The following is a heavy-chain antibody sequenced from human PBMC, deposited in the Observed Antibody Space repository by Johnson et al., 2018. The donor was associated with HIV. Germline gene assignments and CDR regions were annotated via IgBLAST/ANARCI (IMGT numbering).Heavy chain of an antibody. D-gene: IGHD4-17*01. J-gene: IGHJ3*02. V-gene: IGHV3-66*01. CDR2: SYSDGIT. CDR3: ARDSTPWGGDYVGYGFDI. Sequence: VQLVESGGGLVQPGGSLRLSCAASGFTFSSNYMSWVRQAPGKGLEWVTVSYSDGITSCADSVKGCFTNTRDNSKNTLKLQMGSLRAEDTAVYYCARDSTPWGGDYVGYGFDIWGQGTMVTVSS. CDR1: GFTFSSNY.